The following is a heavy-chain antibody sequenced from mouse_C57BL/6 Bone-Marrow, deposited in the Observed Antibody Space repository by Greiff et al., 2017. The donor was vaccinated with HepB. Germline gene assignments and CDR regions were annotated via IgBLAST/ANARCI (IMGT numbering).Heavy chain of an antibody. CDR1: GYTFTDYY. CDR3: ARSVYYSNPYYAMDY. CDR2: IYPGSGNT. V-gene: IGHV1-76*01. D-gene: IGHD2-5*01. Sequence: VHLVESGAELVRPGASVKLSCKASGYTFTDYYINWVKQRPGQGLEWIARIYPGSGNTYYNEKFKGKATLTAEKSSSTAYMQLSSLTSEDSAVYFCARSVYYSNPYYAMDYWGQGTSVTVSS. J-gene: IGHJ4*01.